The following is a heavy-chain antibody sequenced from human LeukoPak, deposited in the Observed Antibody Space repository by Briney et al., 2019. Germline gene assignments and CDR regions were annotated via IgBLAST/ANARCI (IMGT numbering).Heavy chain of an antibody. CDR1: GYSISSGYY. CDR2: IYHSGST. Sequence: SETLSLTCTVSGYSISSGYYWGWIRQPPGKGLEWIGSIYHSGSTYYNPSLKSRVTISVDTSKNQFSLKLSSVTAADTAVYYCSTDYYDSSGYPYWDYGMDVWGQGTTVTVSS. CDR3: STDYYDSSGYPYWDYGMDV. J-gene: IGHJ6*02. V-gene: IGHV4-38-2*02. D-gene: IGHD3-22*01.